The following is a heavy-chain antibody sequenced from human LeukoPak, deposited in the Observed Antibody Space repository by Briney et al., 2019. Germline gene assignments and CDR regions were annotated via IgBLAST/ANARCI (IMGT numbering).Heavy chain of an antibody. CDR2: IYYSGST. V-gene: IGHV4-59*11. CDR1: GGSISSHY. Sequence: PSETLSLTCTVSGGSISSHYWSWIRQPPGKGLEWIGYIYYSGSTNYNPSLKSRVTISVDTSKNQFSLKLSSVTAADTAVYYCARGVSYDFWSGTTLYYFDYWGQGTLVTVSS. D-gene: IGHD3-3*01. J-gene: IGHJ4*02. CDR3: ARGVSYDFWSGTTLYYFDY.